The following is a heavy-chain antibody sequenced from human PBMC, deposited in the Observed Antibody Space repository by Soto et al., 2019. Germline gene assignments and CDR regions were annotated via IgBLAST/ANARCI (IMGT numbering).Heavy chain of an antibody. CDR2: VSYDGSTK. CDR1: GFTFSSFG. CDR3: AKALGELSPESFDY. Sequence: GGSLRLSCAASGFTFSSFGMHWVRQAPGKGLEWVAIVSYDGSTKYYADSVKGRFTVSRDNSKNTLFLQMNSLKTEDTAVYYCAKALGELSPESFDYWGQGSLVTVSS. V-gene: IGHV3-30*18. D-gene: IGHD3-16*02. J-gene: IGHJ4*02.